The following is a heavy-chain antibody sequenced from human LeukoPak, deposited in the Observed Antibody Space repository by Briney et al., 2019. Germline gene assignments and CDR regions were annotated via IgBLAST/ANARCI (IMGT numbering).Heavy chain of an antibody. D-gene: IGHD3-22*01. CDR2: IYSGGST. Sequence: GESLRLSCAASGFTFSNYAMSWVRQAPGKGLEWVSVIYSGGSTYYADSVKGRFTISRHNSKNTLYLQMNSLRAEDTAVYYCARELYYYDSSGYYYVDYFDYWGQGTLVTVSS. CDR3: ARELYYYDSSGYYYVDYFDY. J-gene: IGHJ4*02. CDR1: GFTFSNYA. V-gene: IGHV3-53*04.